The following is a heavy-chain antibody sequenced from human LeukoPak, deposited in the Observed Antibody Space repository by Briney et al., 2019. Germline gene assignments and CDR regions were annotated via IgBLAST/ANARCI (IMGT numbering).Heavy chain of an antibody. CDR1: GYTFTSYG. J-gene: IGHJ6*03. CDR3: ARVPWTIAAAGDWSYYYYMDV. Sequence: ASVKVSCKASGYTFTSYGISWVRQAPGQGLEWMGWISAYNGNTNYAQKLQGRVTMTTDTSTSTAYMELRSLRSDDTAVYCCARVPWTIAAAGDWSYYYYMDVWGKGTTVTISS. CDR2: ISAYNGNT. V-gene: IGHV1-18*01. D-gene: IGHD6-13*01.